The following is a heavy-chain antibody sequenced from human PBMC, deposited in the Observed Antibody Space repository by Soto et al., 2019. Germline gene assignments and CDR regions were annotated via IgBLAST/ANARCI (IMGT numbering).Heavy chain of an antibody. D-gene: IGHD1-1*01. J-gene: IGHJ4*02. Sequence: EVQLAESGGGMVQPGGSLRLSCVASGFTFSSYAMHWVRQAPGKGLEYVSSISSNGGTTYYGNSVKGRFTISRDNYKNTMYLQMGSPRAEDRAVYYCVRRVSGNDDYWGQGTLVTVSS. CDR3: VRRVSGNDDY. CDR1: GFTFSSYA. V-gene: IGHV3-64*01. CDR2: ISSNGGTT.